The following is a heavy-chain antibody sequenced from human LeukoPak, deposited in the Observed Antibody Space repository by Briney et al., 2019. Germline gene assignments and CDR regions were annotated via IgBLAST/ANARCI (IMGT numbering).Heavy chain of an antibody. CDR1: GFTFSSYS. CDR3: ATSRGVFDY. J-gene: IGHJ4*02. V-gene: IGHV3-30*04. CDR2: ILYDESHK. D-gene: IGHD2-8*01. Sequence: PGGSLRLSCAASGFTFSSYSMHWLRQAPGKGLEWVAVILYDESHKYYTDSVKGRFTIFRDNSKNTVYLQMNSLRGEDTAVYYCATSRGVFDYWGQGTLVTVSS.